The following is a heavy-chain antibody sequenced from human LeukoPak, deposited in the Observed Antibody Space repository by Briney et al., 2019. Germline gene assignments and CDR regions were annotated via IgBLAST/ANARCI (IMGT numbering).Heavy chain of an antibody. CDR1: GGSISSYY. J-gene: IGHJ6*03. V-gene: IGHV4-59*01. CDR3: ARAVAAAGTSGYYYYMDV. D-gene: IGHD6-13*01. Sequence: PSETLSLTCTVSGGSISSYYWSWIRQPPGKGLEWIGYIYYSGSTNYNPSLKSRVTISVDTSKNQFSLKPSSVTAADTAVYYCARAVAAAGTSGYYYYMDVWGKGTTVTVSS. CDR2: IYYSGST.